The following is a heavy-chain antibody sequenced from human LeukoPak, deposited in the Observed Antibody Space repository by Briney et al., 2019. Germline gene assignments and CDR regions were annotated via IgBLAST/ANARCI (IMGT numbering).Heavy chain of an antibody. Sequence: GGSLRLSCAASGFAFSSYSMNWVRQAPGKGLVWVSRIDSDGSSTTYADSVKGRFTISRDNAKNTLYLQMNSLRAEDTAVYYCARDPYPATSRSSGAPDYWGQGTLVTVSS. CDR1: GFAFSSYS. CDR2: IDSDGSST. J-gene: IGHJ4*02. V-gene: IGHV3-74*01. CDR3: ARDPYPATSRSSGAPDY. D-gene: IGHD1-14*01.